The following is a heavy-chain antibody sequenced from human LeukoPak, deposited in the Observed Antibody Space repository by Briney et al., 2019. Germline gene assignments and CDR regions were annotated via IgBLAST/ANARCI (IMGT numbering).Heavy chain of an antibody. CDR1: GFTFSNYG. J-gene: IGHJ3*02. Sequence: QPGGSLRLSCAASGFTFSNYGMHWVRQAPGKGLEWVAVISYDGTNKYYTDSVKGRFTISRDNSKTTLFLQMNSLGAEDTAVYYCARERGGNASPSDAFDIWGQGTMVTVSS. CDR2: ISYDGTNK. V-gene: IGHV3-30-3*01. D-gene: IGHD4-23*01. CDR3: ARERGGNASPSDAFDI.